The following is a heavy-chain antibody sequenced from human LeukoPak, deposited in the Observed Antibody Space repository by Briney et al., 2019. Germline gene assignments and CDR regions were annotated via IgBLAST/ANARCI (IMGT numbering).Heavy chain of an antibody. CDR1: GGSFSGYY. CDR2: INHSGST. Sequence: SETLSLTCAVYGGSFSGYYWSWIRQPPGKGLEWIGEINHSGSTNYNPSLKSRVTISVDTSKNQFSLNLSSVTAADTAVYYCARGLAAAAYFDYWGQGTLVTVSS. J-gene: IGHJ4*02. D-gene: IGHD6-13*01. CDR3: ARGLAAAAYFDY. V-gene: IGHV4-34*01.